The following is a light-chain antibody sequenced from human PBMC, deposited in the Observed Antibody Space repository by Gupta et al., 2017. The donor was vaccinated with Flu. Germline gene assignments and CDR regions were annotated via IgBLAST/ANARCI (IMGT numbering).Light chain of an antibody. J-gene: IGKJ5*01. Sequence: TITSPAKKDTGNYLAWFQQKPGKAPKLLIYDASRRATGIPSRFSGSGSGTDFTFTISSLQPEDFAAYYCQHEDTLPLSFGQGTRVDIK. CDR1: KDTGNY. CDR2: DAS. CDR3: QHEDTLPLS. V-gene: IGKV1-33*01.